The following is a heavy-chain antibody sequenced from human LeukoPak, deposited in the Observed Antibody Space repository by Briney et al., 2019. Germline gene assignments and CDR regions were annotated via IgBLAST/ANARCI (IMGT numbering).Heavy chain of an antibody. J-gene: IGHJ4*02. Sequence: GGSLRLSCAASGFTFSSYAMSWVRQAPGKGLEWVSAISGSGGSTYYADSVKGRFTISRDNSKNTLYLQMNSLRAEDTAVYYCAKAKLLWFEETRYYFDYWGQGTLVTVSS. CDR1: GFTFSSYA. CDR2: ISGSGGST. CDR3: AKAKLLWFEETRYYFDY. V-gene: IGHV3-23*01. D-gene: IGHD3-10*01.